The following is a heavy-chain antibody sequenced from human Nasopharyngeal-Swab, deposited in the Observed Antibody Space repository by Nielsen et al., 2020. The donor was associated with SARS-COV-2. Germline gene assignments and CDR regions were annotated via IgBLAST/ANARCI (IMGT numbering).Heavy chain of an antibody. J-gene: IGHJ3*01. CDR3: ARGSSVHAFDV. V-gene: IGHV3-33*01. CDR1: GFSFSTYG. D-gene: IGHD3-10*01. CDR2: IWYDGSNK. Sequence: GESLKISCAASGFSFSTYGMHWVRQSPVKGLEWLTNIWYDGSNKYYADSVKGRFTVSRDNSKNTLFLEMDSLRVEDTAVCYCARGSSVHAFDVWGQGTEVTVSS.